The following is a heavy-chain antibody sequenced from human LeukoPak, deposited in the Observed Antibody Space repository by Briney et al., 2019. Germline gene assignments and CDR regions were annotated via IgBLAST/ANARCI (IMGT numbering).Heavy chain of an antibody. J-gene: IGHJ4*02. Sequence: ASVKVPCKASGYTFIGYYWQWVGRAPGEGVEWMGFIKPSGGGTNYAQNFQGRVTLTTDMSTNTVYMELSSLRSEDTAVYYCARDAAAHGLFDYWGQGTLVTVSS. CDR1: GYTFIGYY. CDR2: IKPSGGGT. CDR3: ARDAAAHGLFDY. V-gene: IGHV1-46*01. D-gene: IGHD6-13*01.